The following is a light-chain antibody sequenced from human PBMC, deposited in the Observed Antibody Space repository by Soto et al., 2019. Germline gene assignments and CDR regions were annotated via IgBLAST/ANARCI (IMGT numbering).Light chain of an antibody. CDR1: QLTSRY. J-gene: IGKJ5*01. Sequence: ENVLTQSPGTLSLSPGERATLSCRASQLTSRYLSWYQLRPGQAPRLLIYGASSRATGIPDRFSGSGSGTDFTLTISRLEPEDFAVYYCQQYSTSPISFGQGTRLEIK. CDR3: QQYSTSPIS. CDR2: GAS. V-gene: IGKV3-20*01.